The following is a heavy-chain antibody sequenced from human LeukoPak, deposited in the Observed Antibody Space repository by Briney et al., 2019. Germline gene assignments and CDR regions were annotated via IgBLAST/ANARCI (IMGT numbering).Heavy chain of an antibody. D-gene: IGHD3-22*01. V-gene: IGHV1-69*05. CDR2: IIPIFGTA. CDR1: GGTFSSYA. Sequence: SVKVSCKASGGTFSSYAISWVRQAPGQGLEWMGRIIPIFGTANYAQKFQGRVTITTDESTSTAYMELSSLRSEDTAVYYCARDRYYDSSGYSYWGQGTLVTVSS. J-gene: IGHJ4*02. CDR3: ARDRYYDSSGYSY.